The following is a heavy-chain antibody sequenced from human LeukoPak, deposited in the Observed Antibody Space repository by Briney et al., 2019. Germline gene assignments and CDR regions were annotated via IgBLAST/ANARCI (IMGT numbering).Heavy chain of an antibody. CDR3: AKGGVAPCSY. J-gene: IGHJ4*02. Sequence: GGSLRLSCAASGFTFSSYTMNWVRQAPGKGLEWVSSMSSSSIYIYYADSVKGRFTISRDNSKNTLYLQMNSLRAEDTAVYYCAKGGVAPCSYWGQGTLVTVSS. V-gene: IGHV3-21*04. CDR1: GFTFSSYT. D-gene: IGHD2-21*01. CDR2: MSSSSIYI.